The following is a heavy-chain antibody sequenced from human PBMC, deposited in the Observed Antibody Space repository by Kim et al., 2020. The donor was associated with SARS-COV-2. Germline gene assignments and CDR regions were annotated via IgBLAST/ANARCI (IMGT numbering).Heavy chain of an antibody. D-gene: IGHD1-20*01. J-gene: IGHJ4*01. CDR3: ARHKGLITVASDSFSPFD. Sequence: SVKVSCKASGCTFSSYAISWVRQAPGQGLEWMGGINPIFGTANYAQRFQGRVTMTADTSTSTVYMELSNLRSEDTAVYYCARHKGLITVASDSFSPFD. V-gene: IGHV1-69*06. CDR1: GCTFSSYA. CDR2: INPIFGTA.